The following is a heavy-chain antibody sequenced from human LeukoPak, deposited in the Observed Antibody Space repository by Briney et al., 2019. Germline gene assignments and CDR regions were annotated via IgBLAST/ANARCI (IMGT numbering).Heavy chain of an antibody. V-gene: IGHV3-23*01. CDR3: AKAAYYDFWSGYYLDY. D-gene: IGHD3-3*01. J-gene: IGHJ4*02. CDR1: GFTFSSYA. CDR2: FSGSGGST. Sequence: GGSLRLSCAASGFTFSSYAMSWVRQAPGKGLEWVSAFSGSGGSTYYANSVKGRFPSSRDNSKNTLYLQMNSLRAEDTAVYYCAKAAYYDFWSGYYLDYWGQGTLVTVSS.